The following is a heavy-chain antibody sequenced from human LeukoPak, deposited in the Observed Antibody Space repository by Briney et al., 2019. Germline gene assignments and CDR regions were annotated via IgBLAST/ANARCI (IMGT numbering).Heavy chain of an antibody. V-gene: IGHV4-59*08. Sequence: SETLSLTCPVSGRSLSSYYWSWIRQPPGKGLEWIGYIYYSGSTNYNPSLKSRVTISVDTSKNQFSLKLSSVTAADTAVYYCARQSYYYDSRGYRPANWFDPWGQGTLVTVSS. J-gene: IGHJ5*02. D-gene: IGHD3-22*01. CDR1: GRSLSSYY. CDR3: ARQSYYYDSRGYRPANWFDP. CDR2: IYYSGST.